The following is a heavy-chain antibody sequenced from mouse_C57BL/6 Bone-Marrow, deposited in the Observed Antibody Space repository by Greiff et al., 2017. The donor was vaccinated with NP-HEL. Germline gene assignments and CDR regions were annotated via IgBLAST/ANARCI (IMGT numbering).Heavy chain of an antibody. CDR1: GYAFSSSW. CDR2: IYPGDGDT. D-gene: IGHD3-2*02. V-gene: IGHV1-82*01. J-gene: IGHJ2*01. CDR3: ARELRLLDY. Sequence: QVQLKESGPELVKPGASVKISCKASGYAFSSSWMNWVKQRPGKGLEWIGRIYPGDGDTNYNGKFKGKATLTADKSSSTAYMQLSSLTSEDSAVYFCARELRLLDYWGQGTTLTVSS.